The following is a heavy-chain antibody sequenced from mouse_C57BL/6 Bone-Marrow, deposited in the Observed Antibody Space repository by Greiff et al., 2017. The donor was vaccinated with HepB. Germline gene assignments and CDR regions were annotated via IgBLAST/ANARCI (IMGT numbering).Heavy chain of an antibody. D-gene: IGHD2-4*01. CDR1: GFSLTSYG. V-gene: IGHV2-4*01. CDR2: IWSGGST. Sequence: VQVVESGPGLVQPSQSLSITCTVSGFSLTSYGVHWVRQPPGKGLEWLGVIWSGGSTDYNAAFISRLSISKDNSKSQVFFKMNSLQADDTAIYYCAKNEGGYDYDVPYWGQGTTLTVSS. J-gene: IGHJ2*01. CDR3: AKNEGGYDYDVPY.